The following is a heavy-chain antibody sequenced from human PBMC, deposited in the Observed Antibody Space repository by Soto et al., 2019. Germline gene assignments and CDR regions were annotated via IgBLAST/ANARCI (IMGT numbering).Heavy chain of an antibody. CDR1: GITLSSYA. V-gene: IGHV3-23*01. D-gene: IGHD1-26*01. J-gene: IGHJ4*02. Sequence: WSSLGLSCAASGITLSSYAMSWGRQAPGKGPEWVSGISASGGSTSYADSLKGRFTISRDNSKHTLYLQMNSLRADDTAVYHCAKGQNSGTYRFYFDYWGQGALVTVSS. CDR2: ISASGGST. CDR3: AKGQNSGTYRFYFDY.